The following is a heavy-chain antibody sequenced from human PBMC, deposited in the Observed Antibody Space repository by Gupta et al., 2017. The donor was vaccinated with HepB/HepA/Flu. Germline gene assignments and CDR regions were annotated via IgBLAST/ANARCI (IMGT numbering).Heavy chain of an antibody. CDR2: NSGSGLST. J-gene: IGHJ4*02. CDR1: GFTFISYA. D-gene: IGHD3-3*01. Sequence: EVQLSESGGGLVQPGGSLRLCCAASGFTFISYAMGWVRQAPGKGLEWVSGNSGSGLSTYYADSVKGRFTISRDNSKNTVYLHMNSLRVEDTAVYFCASSRDVLRFLEWLGRLDFWGQGSLVTVSS. CDR3: ASSRDVLRFLEWLGRLDF. V-gene: IGHV3-23*01.